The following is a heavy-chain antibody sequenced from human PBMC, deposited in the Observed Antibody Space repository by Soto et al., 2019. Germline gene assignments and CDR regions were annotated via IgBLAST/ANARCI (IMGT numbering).Heavy chain of an antibody. V-gene: IGHV1-46*01. CDR2: INPMGGST. CDR1: GYTFINYY. CDR3: ARDLAAGDL. D-gene: IGHD6-13*01. J-gene: IGHJ5*02. Sequence: QEQLVQSGAEVKEPGASVKVSCKASGYTFINYYIHWVRQAPGQGLEWMAIINPMGGSTNYVQEFQGRVTLTSDTSTSTVYMELRSLRFEDTALFYCARDLAAGDLWGQGTLVTVSS.